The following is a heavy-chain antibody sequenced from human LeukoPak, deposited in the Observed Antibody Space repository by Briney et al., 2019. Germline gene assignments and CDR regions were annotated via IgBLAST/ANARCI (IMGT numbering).Heavy chain of an antibody. D-gene: IGHD5-24*01. J-gene: IGHJ4*02. CDR2: IKQDGSKK. V-gene: IGHV3-7*04. CDR1: GSPFSSYW. Sequence: PGGSLRLSCVAPGSPFSSYWMTWVRQAPGKGLEWVANIKQDGSKKSYADSVKGRFTISRDNAKNSLYLQMNSLRAEDTAIYYCTRVGYIDEGIDYWGQGTLVTVSS. CDR3: TRVGYIDEGIDY.